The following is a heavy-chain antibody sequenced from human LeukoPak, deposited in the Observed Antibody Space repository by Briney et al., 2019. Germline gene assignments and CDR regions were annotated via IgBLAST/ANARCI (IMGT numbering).Heavy chain of an antibody. V-gene: IGHV4-59*12. CDR3: APPPYYYETNGYSVA. D-gene: IGHD3-22*01. Sequence: ASETLSLTCSVSGGSISSYYWNWIRQTPGKGLEWIGYIYYSGRTNYNPSLKSRVTISVDTSKNQFSLNLTSVTAADTAVYYCAPPPYYYETNGYSVAWGQGTLVTVSS. J-gene: IGHJ5*02. CDR1: GGSISSYY. CDR2: IYYSGRT.